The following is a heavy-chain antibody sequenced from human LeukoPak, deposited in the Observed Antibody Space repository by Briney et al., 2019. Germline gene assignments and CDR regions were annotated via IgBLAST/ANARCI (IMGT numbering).Heavy chain of an antibody. D-gene: IGHD5-24*01. CDR2: IIPIFGTA. V-gene: IGHV1-69*05. CDR1: GGTFSSYA. CDR3: ASWSRDGYNYLDY. Sequence: ASVKLSCKASGGTFSSYAISWVRQAPGQGLEWMGGIIPIFGTANYAQKFQGRVTITTDESTSTAYMELSSLRSEDTAVYYCASWSRDGYNYLDYWGQGTLVTVSS. J-gene: IGHJ4*02.